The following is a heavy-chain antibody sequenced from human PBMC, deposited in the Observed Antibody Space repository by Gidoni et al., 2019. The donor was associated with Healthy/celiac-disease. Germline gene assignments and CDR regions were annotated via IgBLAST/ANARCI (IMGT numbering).Heavy chain of an antibody. V-gene: IGHV3-64*01. CDR1: GFTFSSYA. D-gene: IGHD2-21*01. Sequence: EVQLVESGGGLVQPGGSLRLSCAASGFTFSSYAMHWVRQAPGKGLEYVSAISSNGGSTYYANSVKGRFTISRDNSKNTLYLQMGSLRAEDMAVYYCARERGDCGGDCQYFDYWGQGTLVTVSS. CDR2: ISSNGGST. J-gene: IGHJ4*02. CDR3: ARERGDCGGDCQYFDY.